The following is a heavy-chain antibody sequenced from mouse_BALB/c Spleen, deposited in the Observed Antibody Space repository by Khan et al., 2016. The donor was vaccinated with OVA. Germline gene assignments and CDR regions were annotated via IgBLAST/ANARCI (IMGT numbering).Heavy chain of an antibody. J-gene: IGHJ3*01. D-gene: IGHD4-1*01. CDR1: GYTFTNYV. Sequence: VQLQQSGPELVEPGASVKMSCKASGYTFTNYVMHWVKQKPGQGLEWMGYINPYNAGTRYNEKFKGKATLTSDISSTTAYMELSSLTSEDSAVSYCARGASSWDFSFPYWGQGTLVTVSA. V-gene: IGHV1S136*01. CDR2: INPYNAGT. CDR3: ARGASSWDFSFPY.